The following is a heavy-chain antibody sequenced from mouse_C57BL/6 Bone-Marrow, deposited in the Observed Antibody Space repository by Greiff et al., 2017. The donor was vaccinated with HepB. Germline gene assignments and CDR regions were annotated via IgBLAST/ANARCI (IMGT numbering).Heavy chain of an antibody. V-gene: IGHV1-50*01. CDR1: GYTFTSYW. Sequence: VQLQQPGAELVKPGASVKLSCKASGYTFTSYWMQWVNQRPGQGLEWIGEIDPSDSYTNYNQKFKGKATLTVDTSSSTAYMQLSSLTSEDSAVYYCFITTVVARYFDVWGTGTTVTVSS. D-gene: IGHD1-1*01. J-gene: IGHJ1*03. CDR3: FITTVVARYFDV. CDR2: IDPSDSYT.